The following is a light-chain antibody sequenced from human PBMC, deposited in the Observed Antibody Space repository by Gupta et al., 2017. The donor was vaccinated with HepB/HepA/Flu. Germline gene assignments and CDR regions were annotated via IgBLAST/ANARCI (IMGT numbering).Light chain of an antibody. J-gene: IGKJ4*01. CDR2: WAS. V-gene: IGKV4-1*01. CDR1: QSVLYPSNNKNY. CDR3: QQYYSTPLT. Sequence: DIVMTQFPDSPAVSLGERATINCKSSQSVLYPSNNKNYLAWYQQKPGQPPKLLIYWASTRESGVPDRFSGSGSGTDFTLTISSLQAEDVAVYYCQQYYSTPLTFGGGTKVEIK.